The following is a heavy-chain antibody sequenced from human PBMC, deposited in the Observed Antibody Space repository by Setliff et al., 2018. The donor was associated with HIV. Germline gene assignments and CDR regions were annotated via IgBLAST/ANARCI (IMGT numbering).Heavy chain of an antibody. V-gene: IGHV4-61*08. D-gene: IGHD3-22*01. Sequence: SETLSLTCTVSGGSVSSGDDYWSWIRQPPGKGLEWIGYIHFSGSTFYNPSLKSRVTISVDTSKNQFSLKLTSVTAADTAMYHCARVYYFDSSGYYQRGDVFDIWGQGTMVTVSS. CDR1: GGSVSSGDDY. J-gene: IGHJ3*02. CDR2: IHFSGST. CDR3: ARVYYFDSSGYYQRGDVFDI.